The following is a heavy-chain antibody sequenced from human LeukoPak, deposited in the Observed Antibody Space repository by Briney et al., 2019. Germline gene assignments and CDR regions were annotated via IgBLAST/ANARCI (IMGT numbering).Heavy chain of an antibody. CDR1: GGSISSSSYY. D-gene: IGHD6-13*01. V-gene: IGHV4-39*01. CDR3: ARMFVRGIAAAA. CDR2: IYYSGST. Sequence: RPSETLSLTCTVSGGSISSSSYYWGWIRQPPGKGLEWIGSIYYSGSTYYNPSLKSRVTISVDTSKNQFSLKLSSVTAADTAVYYCARMFVRGIAAAAWGQGTLVTVSS. J-gene: IGHJ4*02.